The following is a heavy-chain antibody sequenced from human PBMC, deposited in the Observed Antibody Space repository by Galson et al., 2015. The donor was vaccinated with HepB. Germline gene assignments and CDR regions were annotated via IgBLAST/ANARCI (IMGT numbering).Heavy chain of an antibody. CDR2: ISYDGNNK. J-gene: IGHJ4*02. CDR3: AREEGRYSPLSG. D-gene: IGHD1-1*01. CDR1: TFTFSNYA. V-gene: IGHV3-30-3*01. Sequence: SLRLSCAASTFTFSNYAMHWVRQAPGKGLEWVAVISYDGNNKYYADSVKGRFTIFRDNSKNTLFLQMNSLRAEDTAVYYCAREEGRYSPLSGWGQGTLVTVSS.